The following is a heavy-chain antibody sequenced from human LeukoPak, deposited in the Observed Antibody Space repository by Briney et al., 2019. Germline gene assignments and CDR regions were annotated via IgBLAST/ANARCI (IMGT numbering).Heavy chain of an antibody. V-gene: IGHV3-48*04. D-gene: IGHD2/OR15-2a*01. CDR3: ARGVSNAFDI. J-gene: IGHJ3*02. CDR1: GFTFSSSS. Sequence: GGSLRLSCAASGFTFSSSSMNWVRQAPGKGLEWVSYISGSSGTIYYADSVKGRFTISRDNAKSSLYLQMNSLRAEDTAVYYCARGVSNAFDIWGQGTMVPVSS. CDR2: ISGSSGTI.